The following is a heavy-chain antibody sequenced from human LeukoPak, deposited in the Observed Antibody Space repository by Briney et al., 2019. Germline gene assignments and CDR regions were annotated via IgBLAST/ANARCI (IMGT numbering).Heavy chain of an antibody. CDR3: ARWSGYGDYVFYYFDY. Sequence: ASVKVSCKASGYTFTGYYMHWVRQAPGQGLEWMGWINPNSGGTNYAQKFQGRVTMTRDTSISTAYMELSRLRSDDTAVYYCARWSGYGDYVFYYFDYWGQGTLVTVSS. D-gene: IGHD4-17*01. CDR1: GYTFTGYY. V-gene: IGHV1-2*02. CDR2: INPNSGGT. J-gene: IGHJ4*02.